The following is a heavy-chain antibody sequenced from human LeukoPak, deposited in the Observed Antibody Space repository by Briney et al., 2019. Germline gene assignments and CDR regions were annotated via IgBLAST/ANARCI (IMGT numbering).Heavy chain of an antibody. V-gene: IGHV1-69*13. D-gene: IGHD6-19*01. J-gene: IGHJ4*02. CDR1: GYTFTSYG. Sequence: ASVKVSCKASGYTFTSYGISWVRQAPGQGLEWMGGIIPIFGTANYAQKFQGRVTITADESMSTAYMELSSLRSEDTAVYYCARTSSGWPPHFDYWGQGTLVTVSS. CDR3: ARTSSGWPPHFDY. CDR2: IIPIFGTA.